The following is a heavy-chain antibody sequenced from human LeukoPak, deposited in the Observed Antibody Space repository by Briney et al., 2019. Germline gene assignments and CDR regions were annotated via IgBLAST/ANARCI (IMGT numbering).Heavy chain of an antibody. J-gene: IGHJ5*02. CDR3: AKVATLSSSWYRDWFDP. CDR1: GFSFSTFA. CDR2: VSDSGGST. V-gene: IGHV3-23*01. D-gene: IGHD6-13*01. Sequence: PGGSLRLSCAASGFSFSTFAMNWVRQAPGKGLEWVSAVSDSGGSTYYADSVKGRFTISRDNSKNTLNLQMNSLRAEDTAVYYCAKVATLSSSWYRDWFDPWGQGTLVTVSS.